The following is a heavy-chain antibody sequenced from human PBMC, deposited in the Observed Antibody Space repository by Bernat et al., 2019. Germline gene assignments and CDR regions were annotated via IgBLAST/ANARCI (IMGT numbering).Heavy chain of an antibody. CDR2: ISRSSSDI. CDR1: GFTFSRYS. CDR3: ARGQYCSGGNCYSSRGAFDI. Sequence: EVQLVESGGGLVTPGGSLRLSCVASGFTFSRYSMKWVRQAPGRGLEGVSAISRSSSDIYYAASARGRFTISRDNAKNSLYLQMNSLTAEDTAVYYCARGQYCSGGNCYSSRGAFDIWGQGTIVTVSS. V-gene: IGHV3-21*01. J-gene: IGHJ3*02. D-gene: IGHD2-15*01.